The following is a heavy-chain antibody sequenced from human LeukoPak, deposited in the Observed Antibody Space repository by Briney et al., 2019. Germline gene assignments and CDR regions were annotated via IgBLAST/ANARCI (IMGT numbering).Heavy chain of an antibody. Sequence: SETLSLTCTVSSASISSGTHYWVWIRQPPGKGLEWIGNIYYAGGAYYSPSLQSRVTMSVDTSKNQFSLRLHSVTAADTATYYCARRKGYDVLTGSQNYFDSWGQGTLVTVSS. D-gene: IGHD3-9*01. CDR1: SASISSGTHY. CDR2: IYYAGGA. V-gene: IGHV4-39*07. J-gene: IGHJ4*02. CDR3: ARRKGYDVLTGSQNYFDS.